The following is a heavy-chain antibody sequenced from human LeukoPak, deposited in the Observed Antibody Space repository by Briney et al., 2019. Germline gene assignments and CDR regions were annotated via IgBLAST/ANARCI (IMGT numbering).Heavy chain of an antibody. V-gene: IGHV1-24*01. Sequence: GASVKVSCKVSGYTLTELSMHWVRQAPGKGLEWMGGFDPEDGETIYAQKFQGRVTMTEDTSTDTAYMELSSLRSEDTAVYYCATLYSGYDSKSHYYYYMDVWGKGTTVTVSS. D-gene: IGHD5-12*01. J-gene: IGHJ6*03. CDR2: FDPEDGET. CDR1: GYTLTELS. CDR3: ATLYSGYDSKSHYYYYMDV.